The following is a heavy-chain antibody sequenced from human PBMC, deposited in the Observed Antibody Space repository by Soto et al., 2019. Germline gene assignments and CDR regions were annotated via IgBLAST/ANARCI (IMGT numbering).Heavy chain of an antibody. CDR1: GGSISNYY. CDR3: ARGGVSSKWLDP. D-gene: IGHD3-10*01. V-gene: IGHV4-59*01. J-gene: IGHJ5*02. Sequence: PSETLSLTCTVSGGSISNYYWSWIRQPPGKGLEWIGSIYYSGSTNYNPSLKSRVTISVDTSKNQFSLQLNSVTAADTAVYYCARGGVSSKWLDPWGQGTVVTVSS. CDR2: IYYSGST.